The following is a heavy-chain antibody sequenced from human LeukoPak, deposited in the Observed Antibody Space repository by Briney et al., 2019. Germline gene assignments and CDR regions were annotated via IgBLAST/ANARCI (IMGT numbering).Heavy chain of an antibody. CDR3: AKGQQYCSSTSCTDY. Sequence: GGSLRLSCAASGFTFSSYSMNWVRQAPGKGLEWVSSISSSSSYIYYADSVKGRFTISRDNAKNSLYLQMNSLRAEDTAVYYCAKGQQYCSSTSCTDYWGQGTLVTVSS. J-gene: IGHJ4*02. CDR2: ISSSSSYI. V-gene: IGHV3-21*01. CDR1: GFTFSSYS. D-gene: IGHD2-2*01.